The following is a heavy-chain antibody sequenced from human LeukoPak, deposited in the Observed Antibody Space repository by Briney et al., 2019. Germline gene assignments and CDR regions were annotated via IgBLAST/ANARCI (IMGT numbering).Heavy chain of an antibody. J-gene: IGHJ4*02. CDR2: INPNSGGT. Sequence: APVKVSCKASGYTFTGYYMHWVRQAPGQGLEWMGWINPNSGGTNYAQKFQGRVTMTRDTSISTAYMELSRLRSDDTAVYYCARASFGGSDPHYWGQGTLVTVSS. CDR1: GYTFTGYY. CDR3: ARASFGGSDPHY. D-gene: IGHD2/OR15-2a*01. V-gene: IGHV1-2*02.